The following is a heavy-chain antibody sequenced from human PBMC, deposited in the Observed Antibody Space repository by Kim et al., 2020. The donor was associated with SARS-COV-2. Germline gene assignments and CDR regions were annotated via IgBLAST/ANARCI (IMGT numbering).Heavy chain of an antibody. V-gene: IGHV3-23*01. J-gene: IGHJ4*02. D-gene: IGHD3-9*01. CDR2: ISGSCGST. CDR1: GFTFSSYA. CDR3: AKDILTGYYIPTGAFDY. Sequence: GGSLRLSCAASGFTFSSYAMSWVRQAPGKGLEWVSAISGSCGSTYYADSVKGRFTISRDNSKNTLYLQMNSLRAEDTAVYYCAKDILTGYYIPTGAFDYWGQGTLVTVSS.